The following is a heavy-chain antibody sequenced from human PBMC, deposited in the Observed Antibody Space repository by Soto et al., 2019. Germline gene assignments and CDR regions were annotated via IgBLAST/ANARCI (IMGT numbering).Heavy chain of an antibody. Sequence: EVQLVESGGGLVQPGGSLRLSCAASGFTFSNYWMHWVRQAPGKGPVWVSRINTDGSTTNYADSVKGRFTISRDNAKKTLYLQTSSLGAEDTAVYYCARDLGGYASHWGQGTLVTVSS. J-gene: IGHJ4*02. D-gene: IGHD3-16*01. V-gene: IGHV3-74*01. CDR3: ARDLGGYASH. CDR2: INTDGSTT. CDR1: GFTFSNYW.